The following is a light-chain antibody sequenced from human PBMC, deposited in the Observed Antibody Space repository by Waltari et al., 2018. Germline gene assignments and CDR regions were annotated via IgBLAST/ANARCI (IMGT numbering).Light chain of an antibody. CDR1: QSAKTS. CDR2: RAS. J-gene: IGKJ1*01. V-gene: IGKV3D-15*01. Sequence: EVVMTQSPATLSVSPGERVSPPSRPSQSAKTSLAWYQQTPGQAPRPLIYRASTRAAGVPDRFSGSGSGTEFTLTISSLQSEDSAIYYCQQYNIWPWTFGPGTNVDIK. CDR3: QQYNIWPWT.